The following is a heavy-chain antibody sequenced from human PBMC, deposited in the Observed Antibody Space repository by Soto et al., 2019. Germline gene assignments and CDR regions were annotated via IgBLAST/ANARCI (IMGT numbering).Heavy chain of an antibody. CDR2: IYYIGTT. D-gene: IGHD3-22*01. Sequence: SETLSLTCTVSGDSISSANYYWSWIRQHPENGLVWFGYIYYIGTTYYNPSLESLVTISVDMFENLFSLNLNSVTAADTAMYYCASTYYNATSGPFDFWGQGARVTVSS. J-gene: IGHJ4*02. CDR1: GDSISSANYY. V-gene: IGHV4-31*01. CDR3: ASTYYNATSGPFDF.